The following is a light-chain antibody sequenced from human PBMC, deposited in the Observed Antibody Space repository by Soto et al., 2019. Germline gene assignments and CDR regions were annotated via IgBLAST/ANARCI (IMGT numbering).Light chain of an antibody. V-gene: IGLV2-18*02. CDR2: EVS. J-gene: IGLJ2*01. CDR1: SSDVGSYNR. Sequence: QSALTQPPSVSGSPGQSVTISCTGTSSDVGSYNRVSWYQQPPGTAPKLMIYEVSNQPSGVPDRFSGSKSGNTASLTISGLQAEDEADYYCSSYTSSSTPVVFGGGTKLTVL. CDR3: SSYTSSSTPVV.